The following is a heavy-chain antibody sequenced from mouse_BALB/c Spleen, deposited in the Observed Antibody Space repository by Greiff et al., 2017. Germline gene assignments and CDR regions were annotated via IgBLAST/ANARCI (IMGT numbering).Heavy chain of an antibody. J-gene: IGHJ2*01. CDR2: IDPANGNT. CDR1: GFNIKDTY. CDR3: ARELYYGNLDY. D-gene: IGHD2-1*01. V-gene: IGHV14-3*02. Sequence: VQLQQSGAELVKPGASVKLSCTASGFNIKDTYMHWVKQRPEQGLEWIGRIDPANGNTKYDPKFQGQATITADKSSSTAYMQLSSLTSDDSAVYFCARELYYGNLDYWGQGTTLTVSS.